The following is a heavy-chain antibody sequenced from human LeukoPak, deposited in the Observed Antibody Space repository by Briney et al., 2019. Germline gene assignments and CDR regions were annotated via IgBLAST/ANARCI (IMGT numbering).Heavy chain of an antibody. Sequence: SETLSHTCSVSGVSISSYYWSWIRQPAGKGLEWIGRIYIGGSTNYNPSLKSRVTMSVDTSKNQFSLRLSSVTAADTAVYYCARSWLNQPYNWFDPWGQGTLVTVSS. D-gene: IGHD3-22*01. CDR3: ARSWLNQPYNWFDP. CDR1: GVSISSYY. V-gene: IGHV4-4*07. J-gene: IGHJ5*02. CDR2: IYIGGST.